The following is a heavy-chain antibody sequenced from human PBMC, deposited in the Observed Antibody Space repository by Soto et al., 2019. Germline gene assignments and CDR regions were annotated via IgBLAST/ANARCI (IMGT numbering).Heavy chain of an antibody. Sequence: QVQLQQWGAGLLKPSETLSLTCAVYGGSFSGYYWSWIRQPPGKGLEWIGEINHSGSTNYNPSLKSRVTISVDTSKNQFSLKLSSVTAADTAVYYCARFLWFGESYFDYWGQGTLVTVSS. J-gene: IGHJ4*02. CDR3: ARFLWFGESYFDY. D-gene: IGHD3-10*01. V-gene: IGHV4-34*01. CDR1: GGSFSGYY. CDR2: INHSGST.